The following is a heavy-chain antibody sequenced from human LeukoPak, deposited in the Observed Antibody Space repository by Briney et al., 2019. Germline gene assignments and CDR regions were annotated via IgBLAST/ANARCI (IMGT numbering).Heavy chain of an antibody. V-gene: IGHV3-11*01. CDR3: ARDLSTGSYYYYGMDV. CDR2: ISSSGSTI. CDR1: GFTFGDYY. J-gene: IGHJ6*02. Sequence: PGGSLRLSCAASGFTFGDYYMSWIRQAPGKGLEWVSYISSSGSTIYYADSVKGRFTISRDNAKDSLYLQMNSLRAEDTAVYYCARDLSTGSYYYYGMDVWGQGTTVTVSS. D-gene: IGHD2/OR15-2a*01.